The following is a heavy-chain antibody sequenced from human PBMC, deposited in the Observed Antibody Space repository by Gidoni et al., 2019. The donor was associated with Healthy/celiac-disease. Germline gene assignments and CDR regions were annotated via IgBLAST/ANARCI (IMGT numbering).Heavy chain of an antibody. V-gene: IGHV3-23*01. CDR1: GVTFSSYG. D-gene: IGHD3-10*01. Sequence: EVQLLESGGGWVQPGGALRSSCAASGVTFSSYGMSWVRQAPGKGLEWVSAISGSGGSTYYADSVKGRFTISRDNSKNTLYLQMNSLRAEDTAVYYCALCITMVRGVIGWGQGTLVTVSS. J-gene: IGHJ4*02. CDR2: ISGSGGST. CDR3: ALCITMVRGVIG.